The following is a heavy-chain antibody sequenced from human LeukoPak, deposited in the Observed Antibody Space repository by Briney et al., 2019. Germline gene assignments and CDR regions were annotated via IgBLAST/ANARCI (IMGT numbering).Heavy chain of an antibody. J-gene: IGHJ4*02. D-gene: IGHD3-22*01. Sequence: SETLSLTCTVSGGSISSYYWSWIRQPAGKGLEWIGRIYTSGSTNYNPSLKSRVTISVDTSKNQFSLKLSSVTAADTAVYYCAATLYYYDSSGYKYYFDYWGQGTLVTVSS. CDR1: GGSISSYY. CDR2: IYTSGST. V-gene: IGHV4-4*07. CDR3: AATLYYYDSSGYKYYFDY.